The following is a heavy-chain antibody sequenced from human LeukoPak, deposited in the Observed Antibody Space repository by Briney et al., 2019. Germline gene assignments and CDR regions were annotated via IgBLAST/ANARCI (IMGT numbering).Heavy chain of an antibody. Sequence: PSETLSLTCTVSGGSISSSSYYWGWIRQPPGKGLEWIESIYYSGSTYYNPSLKSRVTISVDTSKNQFSLKLSSVTAADTAVYYCARREGYYYGSGNAFDIWGQGTMVTVSS. J-gene: IGHJ3*02. V-gene: IGHV4-39*01. D-gene: IGHD3-10*01. CDR3: ARREGYYYGSGNAFDI. CDR2: IYYSGST. CDR1: GGSISSSSYY.